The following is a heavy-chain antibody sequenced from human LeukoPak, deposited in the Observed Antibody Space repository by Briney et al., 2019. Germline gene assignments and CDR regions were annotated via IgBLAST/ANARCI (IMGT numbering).Heavy chain of an antibody. CDR1: GFRFRNYA. D-gene: IGHD3-9*01. CDR3: ASERGRRYFDWLPIDY. J-gene: IGHJ4*02. CDR2: ISSSGART. Sequence: GGSLRLSCEAAGFRFRNYAMTWVRQAPGKGLEWVSSISSSGARTYYADSVRGRFTISRDNSKNTLYLQMNSLRAEDTAVYYCASERGRRYFDWLPIDYWGQGTLVTVSS. V-gene: IGHV3-23*01.